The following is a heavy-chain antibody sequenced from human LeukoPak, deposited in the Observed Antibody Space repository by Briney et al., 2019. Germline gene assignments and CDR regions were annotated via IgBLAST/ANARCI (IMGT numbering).Heavy chain of an antibody. V-gene: IGHV4-31*03. CDR3: ARGVGVLLAYYFDY. Sequence: SETLSLTCTVSGGSISSGGYYWSWIRQHPGKGLGWIGYIYYSGSTYYNPSLKSRVTISVDTSKNQFSLKLSSVTAADTAVYYCARGVGVLLAYYFDYWGQGTLVTVSS. D-gene: IGHD3-10*01. CDR2: IYYSGST. J-gene: IGHJ4*02. CDR1: GGSISSGGYY.